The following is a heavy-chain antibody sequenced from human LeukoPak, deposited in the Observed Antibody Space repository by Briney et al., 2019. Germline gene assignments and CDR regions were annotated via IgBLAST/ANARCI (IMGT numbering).Heavy chain of an antibody. V-gene: IGHV3-30*18. CDR1: GFTFSSYG. J-gene: IGHJ6*02. CDR3: AKGSTGSRYYYYGMDV. CDR2: ISYDGSNK. Sequence: GGSLRLSCAASGFTFSSYGMHWVRQAPGKGLEWVAVISYDGSNKYYADSVKGRFTISRDNSENTLYLQMNSLRAEDTAVYYCAKGSTGSRYYYYGMDVWGQGTTVTVSS.